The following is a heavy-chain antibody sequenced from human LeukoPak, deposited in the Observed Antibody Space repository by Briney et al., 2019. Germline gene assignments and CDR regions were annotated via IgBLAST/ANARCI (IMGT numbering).Heavy chain of an antibody. V-gene: IGHV4-39*01. CDR3: ARRGVTGEYFDY. CDR2: YYYNGST. D-gene: IGHD4-11*01. Sequence: PSETLSLTCAVSLDSTTSNFWSWVRQPPGKGLECVGSYYYNGSTYSNPSHKSRVTISVDTSKNQFSLKLSPGTAADTAVYYCARRGVTGEYFDYLGPGTLVTVSS. CDR1: LDSTTSNF. J-gene: IGHJ4*02.